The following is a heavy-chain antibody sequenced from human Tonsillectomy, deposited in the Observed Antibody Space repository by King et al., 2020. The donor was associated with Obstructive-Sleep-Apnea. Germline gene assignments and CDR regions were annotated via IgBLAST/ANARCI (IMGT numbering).Heavy chain of an antibody. J-gene: IGHJ4*02. Sequence: VQLVQSGAEVKKPGASVKVSCKASGYSFTAYYMHWVRQAPGQGLEWMGWIKPNSGGTNYTQNFQGRVTMTRDMSISTVYMELSRLRSDGTAVDYCARDLSRYSGYDVVFDYWGQGTLVTVSS. CDR3: ARDLSRYSGYDVVFDY. D-gene: IGHD5-12*01. CDR2: IKPNSGGT. V-gene: IGHV1-2*02. CDR1: GYSFTAYY.